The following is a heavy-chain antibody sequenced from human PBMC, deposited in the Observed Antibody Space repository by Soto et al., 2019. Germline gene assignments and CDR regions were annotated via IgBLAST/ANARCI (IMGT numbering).Heavy chain of an antibody. V-gene: IGHV3-11*01. CDR3: ARVSWREKYGMDV. Sequence: KPGGSLRLSCAASGFPFSDSYMSWIRRAPGKGLEWISYITISGNTVYYADSLKGRFTISRDNAKNSLYLQMNRLRAEDTAVYYCARVSWREKYGMDVWGQGTTVTVSS. CDR1: GFPFSDSY. J-gene: IGHJ6*02. CDR2: ITISGNTV.